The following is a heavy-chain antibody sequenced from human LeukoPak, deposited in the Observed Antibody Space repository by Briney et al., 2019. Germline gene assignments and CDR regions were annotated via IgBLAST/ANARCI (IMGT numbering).Heavy chain of an antibody. V-gene: IGHV1-3*01. CDR1: GYTFTNYA. CDR3: ARPNSGYHN. J-gene: IGHJ4*02. Sequence: APVKVSCKASGYTFTNYALHWVRQAPGQRLEWMGWINAGDGDTKYSQTFQDRLTITRDTSASTAYMELSSLRSEDTAVYYCARPNSGYHNWGQGTLVTVSS. CDR2: INAGDGDT. D-gene: IGHD5-12*01.